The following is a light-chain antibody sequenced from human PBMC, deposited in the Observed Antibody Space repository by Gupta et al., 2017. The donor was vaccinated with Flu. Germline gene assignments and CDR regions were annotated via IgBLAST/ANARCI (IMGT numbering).Light chain of an antibody. J-gene: IGLJ2*01. V-gene: IGLV6-57*01. CDR2: EDK. CDR1: SGSIVNNY. CDR3: QSFDSNNHVV. Sequence: FLLPQPHSVAESPGTTVTISCTRSSGSIVNNYVQWYQQRPGRSPTTMIFEDKQRPSGVPDRVSGSIDSSSNTASLIISGLKTEDEADYYGQSFDSNNHVVFGGGTELTVL.